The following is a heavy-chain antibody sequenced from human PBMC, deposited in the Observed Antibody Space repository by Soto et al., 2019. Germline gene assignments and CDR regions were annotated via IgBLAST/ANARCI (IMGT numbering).Heavy chain of an antibody. V-gene: IGHV3-30-3*01. Sequence: GGSLRLSCAASGFTLSSYAMHWVRQAPGKGLEWVAVISYDGSNKYYADSVKGRFTISRDNSKNTLYLQMNSLRAEDTAVYYCARDRVYCSSTSCYYYGMDVWGQGTTVTVSS. CDR1: GFTLSSYA. CDR2: ISYDGSNK. J-gene: IGHJ6*02. CDR3: ARDRVYCSSTSCYYYGMDV. D-gene: IGHD2-2*01.